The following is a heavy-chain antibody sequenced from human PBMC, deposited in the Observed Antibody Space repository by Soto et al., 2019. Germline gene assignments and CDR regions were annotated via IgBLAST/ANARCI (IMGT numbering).Heavy chain of an antibody. CDR1: GYSISSGYY. CDR3: ARSYDRGYFDY. J-gene: IGHJ4*02. D-gene: IGHD5-18*01. Sequence: SETLSLTCAVSGYSISSGYYWGWIRQPPGKGLEWIGSIYHSGSTYYNPSLKSRVTISVDTSKNQFSLKLSSVTAADTAVYYCARSYDRGYFDYWRQGTLVTVSS. V-gene: IGHV4-38-2*01. CDR2: IYHSGST.